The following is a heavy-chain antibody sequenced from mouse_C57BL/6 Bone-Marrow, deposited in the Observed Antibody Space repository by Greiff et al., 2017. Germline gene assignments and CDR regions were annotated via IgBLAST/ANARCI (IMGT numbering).Heavy chain of an antibody. Sequence: QVQLQQPGAELVRPGSSVKLSCKASGYTFTSYWMDWVKQRPGQGLEWIGNIYPSDSETHYNQKFKDKATLTVDKSSSTAYMQLSSLTSEDSAVYYCARGIYYYCSSYFYFDYWCQGTTLTVSS. CDR3: ARGIYYYCSSYFYFDY. D-gene: IGHD1-1*01. CDR1: GYTFTSYW. CDR2: IYPSDSET. J-gene: IGHJ2*01. V-gene: IGHV1-61*01.